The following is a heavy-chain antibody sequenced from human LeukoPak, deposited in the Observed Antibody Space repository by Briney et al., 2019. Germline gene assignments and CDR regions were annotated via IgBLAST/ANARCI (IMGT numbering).Heavy chain of an antibody. CDR1: GFTFSSYS. CDR3: AKKPTIFGVVISNDAFDI. CDR2: ISSSSSYI. J-gene: IGHJ3*02. D-gene: IGHD3-3*01. V-gene: IGHV3-21*01. Sequence: PGGSLRLSCVVPGFTFSSYSLNWVRQAPGKGLEWVSSISSSSSYIFYADSVKGRFTISRDNSKNTLYLQMNSLRAEDTAVYYCAKKPTIFGVVISNDAFDIWGQGTMVTVSS.